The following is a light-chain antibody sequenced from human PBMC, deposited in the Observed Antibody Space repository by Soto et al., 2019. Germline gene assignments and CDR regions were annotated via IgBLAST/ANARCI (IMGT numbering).Light chain of an antibody. CDR2: GAS. CDR3: QQYGSSFT. Sequence: DIVMTQSPLSLPVTPGEPASISCRASQSVSSNLAWYQQKPGQAPRLLIYGASTRATGIPDRFSGSGSGTDFTLTISRLEPEDFAVYYCQQYGSSFTFGQGTRLEIK. J-gene: IGKJ5*01. V-gene: IGKV3-20*01. CDR1: QSVSSN.